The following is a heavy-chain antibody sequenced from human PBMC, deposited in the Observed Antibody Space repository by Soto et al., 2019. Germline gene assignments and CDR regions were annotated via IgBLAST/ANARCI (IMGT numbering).Heavy chain of an antibody. Sequence: QVQLVQSGAEVKKPGSSVKVSCKASGGTFSSYAISWVRQAPGQGLEWMGGIIPIFATADYAQKFQGRVTITADESTNTAYMELSSLRSEDTAVYYCARSITGTVSYYYGMDVWGQGTTVTVSS. CDR2: IIPIFATA. V-gene: IGHV1-69*12. CDR1: GGTFSSYA. CDR3: ARSITGTVSYYYGMDV. D-gene: IGHD1-20*01. J-gene: IGHJ6*02.